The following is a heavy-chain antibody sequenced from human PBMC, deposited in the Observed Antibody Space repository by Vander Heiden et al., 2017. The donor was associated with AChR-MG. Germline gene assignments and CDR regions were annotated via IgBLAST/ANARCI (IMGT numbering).Heavy chain of an antibody. V-gene: IGHV1-69*06. CDR3: ATPGVRKDY. CDR1: GGTFSSYA. D-gene: IGHD2-2*01. CDR2: IIPSFGTA. Sequence: QRQLVQSGAEVEKPGSSVKVSCKASGGTFSSYAISWVRQAQGQGLEWMGGIIPSFGTANYAQKCQGRVTITADKSKSTADMELSSLRSEDTAVYYCATPGVRKDYWGQGTLVTVSS. J-gene: IGHJ4*02.